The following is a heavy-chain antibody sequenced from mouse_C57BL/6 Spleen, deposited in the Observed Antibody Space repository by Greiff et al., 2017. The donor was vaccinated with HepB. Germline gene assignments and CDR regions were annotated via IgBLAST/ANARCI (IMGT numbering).Heavy chain of an antibody. CDR2: IYPGNSDT. J-gene: IGHJ4*01. CDR3: GAYDYNNAMDY. D-gene: IGHD2-4*01. CDR1: GYTFTSYW. V-gene: IGHV1-5*01. Sequence: VQLQQSGTVLVRPGASVKMSCKTSGYTFTSYWMHWVKQRPGQGLEWIGAIYPGNSDTSYNQKFKGKAKLTAVTSASTAYMKLSSLKNEDSAVYDCGAYDYNNAMDYWGQGTSVTVSS.